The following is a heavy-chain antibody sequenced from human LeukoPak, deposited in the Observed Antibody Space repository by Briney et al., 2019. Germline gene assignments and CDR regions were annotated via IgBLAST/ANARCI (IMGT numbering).Heavy chain of an antibody. CDR2: ISGSGSTI. CDR1: GFTFSDYD. Sequence: GSLRLSCAASGFTFSDYDMNWVRQAPGKGLEWVSYISGSGSTIYYTDSVKGRFTISRDNAKNSLYLQMNSLGAEDTAIYYCARDSSGWYHWFDPWGQGTLVTVSS. J-gene: IGHJ5*02. CDR3: ARDSSGWYHWFDP. D-gene: IGHD6-19*01. V-gene: IGHV3-48*03.